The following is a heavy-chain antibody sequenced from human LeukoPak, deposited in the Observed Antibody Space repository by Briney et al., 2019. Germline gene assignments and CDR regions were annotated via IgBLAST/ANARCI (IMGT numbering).Heavy chain of an antibody. CDR1: GGSVNSGSYF. CDR2: IYYSGST. D-gene: IGHD5-18*01. Sequence: SETLSLTCTVSGGSVNSGSYFWTWIRQPPGKGLEWIGYIYYSGSTNYNPSLKSRVTISIDTSKNQFSLQLSSVTAADTAVYYCARVADRIPLAIQLWLGPNYYYGMDVWGQGTTVTVSS. V-gene: IGHV4-61*01. J-gene: IGHJ6*02. CDR3: ARVADRIPLAIQLWLGPNYYYGMDV.